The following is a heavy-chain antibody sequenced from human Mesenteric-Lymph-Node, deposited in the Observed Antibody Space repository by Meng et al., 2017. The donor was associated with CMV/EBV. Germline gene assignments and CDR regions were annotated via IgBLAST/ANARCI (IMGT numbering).Heavy chain of an antibody. Sequence: GESLKISCAASGFTFDDYGMSWVRQAPGKGLEWVSGINWNGGSTGYADSVKGRFTISRDNAKNSLYLQMNSLRAEDTAVYYCARRGVIYDFWTGGFAFDIWGQGTMVTVSS. CDR1: GFTFDDYG. V-gene: IGHV3-20*04. D-gene: IGHD3-3*01. CDR2: INWNGGST. J-gene: IGHJ3*02. CDR3: ARRGVIYDFWTGGFAFDI.